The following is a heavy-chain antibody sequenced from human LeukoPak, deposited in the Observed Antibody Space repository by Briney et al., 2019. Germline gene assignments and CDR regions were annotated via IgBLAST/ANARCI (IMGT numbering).Heavy chain of an antibody. CDR2: ISDNGGGT. CDR1: GFTFSNYA. CDR3: ASGYSGYDSRGYFDY. J-gene: IGHJ4*02. V-gene: IGHV3-23*01. Sequence: QPGGSLRLSCAASGFTFSNYAMSWVRQAPGKGLEWVSLISDNGGGTYYAASVKGRFTISRDNAKNSLYLQMNSLRAEDTAVYYCASGYSGYDSRGYFDYWGQGTLVTISS. D-gene: IGHD5-12*01.